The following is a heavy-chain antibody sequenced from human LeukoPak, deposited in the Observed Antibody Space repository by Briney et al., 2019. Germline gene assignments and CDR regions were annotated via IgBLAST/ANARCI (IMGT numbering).Heavy chain of an antibody. CDR1: GYTFTGYY. Sequence: ASVKLSCKASGYTFTGYYMHWVRQAPGQGREWMGWINPNSGGTNYAHKFQGRVTMTRDTSISTANMEMSRLRSDDTAVYYWARDIGPDPGYYYYYYGMDVWGQGTTVTVSS. D-gene: IGHD2-15*01. J-gene: IGHJ6*02. V-gene: IGHV1-2*07. CDR2: INPNSGGT. CDR3: ARDIGPDPGYYYYYYGMDV.